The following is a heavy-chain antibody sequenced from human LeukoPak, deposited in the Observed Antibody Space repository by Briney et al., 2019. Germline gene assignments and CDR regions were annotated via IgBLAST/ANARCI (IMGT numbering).Heavy chain of an antibody. Sequence: SETLSLTCTVSGGSISGYFWSWIRQPPGKGLDWIGYIYSSGTTNYNPSLKSRVTISVDKSKNQFSLKLSSVTAADTAVYYCARERGSVVAATRSFDYWGQGTLITVSS. CDR3: ARERGSVVAATRSFDY. CDR1: GGSISGYF. V-gene: IGHV4-59*12. CDR2: IYSSGTT. D-gene: IGHD2-15*01. J-gene: IGHJ4*02.